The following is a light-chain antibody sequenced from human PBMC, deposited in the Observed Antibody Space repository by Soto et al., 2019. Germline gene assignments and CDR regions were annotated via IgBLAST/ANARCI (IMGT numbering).Light chain of an antibody. Sequence: IVLTQSPGTLSLPPGERATLSCRASQSVSNNYLAWYQQKPGQAPRLLIYGASNRATGIPDRFSGSGSGTDFTLTISRLEPEDFAVYYCQQYGSSGTFGQGTKVDIK. CDR3: QQYGSSGT. CDR1: QSVSNNY. CDR2: GAS. J-gene: IGKJ1*01. V-gene: IGKV3-20*01.